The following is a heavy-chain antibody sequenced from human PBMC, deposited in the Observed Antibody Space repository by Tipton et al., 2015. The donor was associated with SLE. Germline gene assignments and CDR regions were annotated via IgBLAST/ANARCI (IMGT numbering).Heavy chain of an antibody. D-gene: IGHD3-16*01. V-gene: IGHV4-59*12. Sequence: TLSLTCTVSGGSISSYYWSWIRQPPGKGLEWIGFIDYSGSTNYNPSLKSRVTLSVDTSKNQFSLKLSSVTAADTAVYYCAREGAAGYYYMDVWGKGTTVTVSS. J-gene: IGHJ6*03. CDR1: GGSISSYY. CDR2: IDYSGST. CDR3: AREGAAGYYYMDV.